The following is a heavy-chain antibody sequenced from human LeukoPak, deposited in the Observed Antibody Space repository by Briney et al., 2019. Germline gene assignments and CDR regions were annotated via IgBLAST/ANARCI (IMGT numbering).Heavy chain of an antibody. J-gene: IGHJ4*02. CDR2: IVVGSGNT. V-gene: IGHV1-58*02. D-gene: IGHD3-22*01. CDR1: GYAFTDYY. CDR3: AASPDYYDSSGYSYYFDY. Sequence: SVKVSCKASGYAFTDYYMHWVRQAPGQGLEWIGWIVVGSGNTNYAQKFQERVTITRDMSTSTAYMELSSLRSEDTAVYYCAASPDYYDSSGYSYYFDYWGQGTLVTVSS.